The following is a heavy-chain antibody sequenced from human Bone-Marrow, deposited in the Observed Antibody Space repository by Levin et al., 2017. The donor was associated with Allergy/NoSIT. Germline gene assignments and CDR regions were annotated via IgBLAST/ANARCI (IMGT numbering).Heavy chain of an antibody. CDR3: ARNTYYYDSSGYYHGLFDY. V-gene: IGHV4-59*01. CDR1: GGSISSYY. Sequence: SETLSLTCTVSGGSISSYYWSWIRQPPGKGLEWIGYIYYSGSTNYNPSLKSRVTISVDTSKNQFSLKLSSVTAADSAVYYCARNTYYYDSSGYYHGLFDYWGQGTLVTVSS. J-gene: IGHJ4*02. CDR2: IYYSGST. D-gene: IGHD3-22*01.